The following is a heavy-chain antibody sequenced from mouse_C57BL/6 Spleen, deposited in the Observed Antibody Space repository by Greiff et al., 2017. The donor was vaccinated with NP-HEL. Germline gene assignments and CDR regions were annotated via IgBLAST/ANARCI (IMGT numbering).Heavy chain of an antibody. D-gene: IGHD2-5*01. CDR3: ARIEVNYYAMDY. CDR2: INPNNGGT. Sequence: VQLQQSGPELVKPGASVKISCKASGYTFTDYYMNWVKQSHGKSLEWIGDINPNNGGTSYNQKFKGKATLTVDKSSSTAYMELRSLTSEDSAVYYCARIEVNYYAMDYWGQGTSVTVSS. J-gene: IGHJ4*01. V-gene: IGHV1-26*01. CDR1: GYTFTDYY.